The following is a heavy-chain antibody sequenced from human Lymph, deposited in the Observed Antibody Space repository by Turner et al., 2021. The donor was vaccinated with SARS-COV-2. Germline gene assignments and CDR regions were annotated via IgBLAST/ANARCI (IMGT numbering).Heavy chain of an antibody. CDR2: IIPIFGTG. J-gene: IGHJ3*02. CDR1: GGTFSSYA. CDR3: ARDTAVAGTLGAFDI. D-gene: IGHD6-19*01. Sequence: QVQLVQSGAEVKEPGSSVKVSCKASGGTFSSYAISWVRQAPGQGLEGMGGIIPIFGTGNYAQKFQGRVTITADESTSTAYMELSSLRSEDTAVYYCARDTAVAGTLGAFDIWGQGTMVTVSS. V-gene: IGHV1-69*01.